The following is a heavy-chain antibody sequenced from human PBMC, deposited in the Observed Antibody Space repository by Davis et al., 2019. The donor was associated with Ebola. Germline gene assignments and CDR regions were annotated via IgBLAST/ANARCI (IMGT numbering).Heavy chain of an antibody. V-gene: IGHV1-46*01. D-gene: IGHD3-10*01. J-gene: IGHJ4*02. CDR1: GYTFTRYY. CDR2: INPSGGSI. Sequence: AASVKVSCKASGYTFTRYYMHWVRQAPGQGLEWMGIINPSGGSIICAQKFQGRVTMTRDTSTSTVYMELSSLRSEDTAVYYCARDKMVSPLNYWGQGTLVTVSS. CDR3: ARDKMVSPLNY.